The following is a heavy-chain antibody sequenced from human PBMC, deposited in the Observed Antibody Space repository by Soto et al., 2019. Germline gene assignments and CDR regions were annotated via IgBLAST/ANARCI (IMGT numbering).Heavy chain of an antibody. CDR3: AREGDYGSLT. CDR1: GFTFSSYA. V-gene: IGHV3-30-3*01. Sequence: QVQLVESGGGVVQPGRSLRLSCAASGFTFSSYARHWVRQAPGKGLEWGAVISYDGSNKYYADSVKGRFTISRDNSKNTLYLQMNSLRAEDTAVYYFAREGDYGSLTWGQGTLVTVSS. CDR2: ISYDGSNK. D-gene: IGHD4-17*01. J-gene: IGHJ4*02.